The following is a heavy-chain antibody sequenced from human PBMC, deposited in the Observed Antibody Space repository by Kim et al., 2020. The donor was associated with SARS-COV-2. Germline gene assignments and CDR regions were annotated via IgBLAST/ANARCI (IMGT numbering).Heavy chain of an antibody. CDR1: GFAFSTYA. J-gene: IGHJ6*03. V-gene: IGHV3-23*01. D-gene: IGHD2-21*02. CDR2: ISASGSTT. Sequence: GGSLRLSCVASGFAFSTYAMSWVRQAPGKGPEWVSGISASGSTTYYADSVRGQFTISRDNLQDTIHLQMDSLRVEDTAIYYCAKTFGFWDNGDHRYYHDNMDVWGNGTTVIVSS. CDR3: AKTFGFWDNGDHRYYHDNMDV.